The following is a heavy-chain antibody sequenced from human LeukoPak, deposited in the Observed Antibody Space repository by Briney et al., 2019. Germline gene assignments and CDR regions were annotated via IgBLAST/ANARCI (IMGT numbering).Heavy chain of an antibody. D-gene: IGHD1-26*01. CDR2: ISSSSSTI. J-gene: IGHJ4*02. CDR3: ARDIGDVDY. CDR1: GFTFSSYS. V-gene: IGHV3-48*01. Sequence: GRSLRLSCAASGFTFSSYSMNWVRQAPGKGLEWVSYISSSSSTIYYADSVKGRFTISRDNAKNSLYLQMNSLRAEDTAVYYCARDIGDVDYWGQGTLVTVSS.